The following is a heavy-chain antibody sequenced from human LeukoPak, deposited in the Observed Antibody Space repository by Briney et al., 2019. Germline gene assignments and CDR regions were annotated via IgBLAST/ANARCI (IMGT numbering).Heavy chain of an antibody. CDR2: INPNSGGT. Sequence: ASVKVSCKASGYTFTGYYMHWVRQAPGQGLEWMGWINPNSGGTNYAQKFQGRVTMTRDTSISTAYMELSRLRSDDTAVYYCARGYDSSGYYFDYWGQGTLVTVSS. V-gene: IGHV1-2*02. CDR3: ARGYDSSGYYFDY. CDR1: GYTFTGYY. D-gene: IGHD3-22*01. J-gene: IGHJ4*02.